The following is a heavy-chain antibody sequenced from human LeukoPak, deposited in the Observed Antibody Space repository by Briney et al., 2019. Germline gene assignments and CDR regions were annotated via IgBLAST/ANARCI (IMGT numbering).Heavy chain of an antibody. Sequence: KASETLSLTCTVSGGSISSGGYYWSWIRQHPGKGLEWIGYIYYSGSTYYNPSLKSRVTISVDTSKNQFSLKLSSVTAADTAVYYCARRIGYGSRTLDYWGQGTLVTVSS. CDR2: IYYSGST. D-gene: IGHD3-10*01. J-gene: IGHJ4*02. CDR1: GGSISSGGYY. V-gene: IGHV4-31*03. CDR3: ARRIGYGSRTLDY.